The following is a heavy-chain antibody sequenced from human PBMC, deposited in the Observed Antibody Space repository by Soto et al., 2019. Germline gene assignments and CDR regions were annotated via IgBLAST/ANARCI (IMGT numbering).Heavy chain of an antibody. CDR2: IYYSGST. V-gene: IGHV4-39*01. D-gene: IGHD2-15*01. CDR3: ARHTPAISISDH. CDR1: NGCISRSSCY. J-gene: IGHJ4*02. Sequence: PFQTLSVTCRVCNGCISRSSCYWGFIHQPPGKGLEWIGSIYYSGSTYYNPSLKSRVTISVDTSKNQFSLKLSSVTAADTAVYYCARHTPAISISDHWGQGTLVTVS.